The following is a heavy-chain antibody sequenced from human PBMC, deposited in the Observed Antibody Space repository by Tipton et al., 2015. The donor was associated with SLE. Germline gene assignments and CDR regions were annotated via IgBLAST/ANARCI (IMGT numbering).Heavy chain of an antibody. J-gene: IGHJ4*02. Sequence: TLSLTCTVSGGSISSYYWSWIRQPPGKGLEWIGYIYFSGTTNYNPSLKSRVTMSVDPSKMQFSLNLNSVTAADTALYFCARGVAERLGLDFWGQGSLVTVS. D-gene: IGHD6-19*01. V-gene: IGHV4-59*01. CDR3: ARGVAERLGLDF. CDR1: GGSISSYY. CDR2: IYFSGTT.